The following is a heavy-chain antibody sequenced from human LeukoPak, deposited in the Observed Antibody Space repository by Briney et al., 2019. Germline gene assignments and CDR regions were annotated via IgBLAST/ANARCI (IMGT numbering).Heavy chain of an antibody. D-gene: IGHD1-26*01. CDR3: AREGGYFDY. CDR1: GGSIRNYY. CDR2: TSDSGNT. J-gene: IGHJ4*02. V-gene: IGHV4-59*01. Sequence: PSETLSLTCTVSGGSIRNYYWNWIRQPPGKGLEWIGYTSDSGNTDYKPSLKSRVTISVDTSKNQFSLKLTSATAADTAVYYCAREGGYFDYWGQGTLVTVSS.